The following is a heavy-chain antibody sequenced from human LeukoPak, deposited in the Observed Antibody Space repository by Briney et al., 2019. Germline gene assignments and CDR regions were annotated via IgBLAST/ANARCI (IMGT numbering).Heavy chain of an antibody. CDR1: GYTFTSYA. Sequence: ASVKVSCKASGYTFTSYAMHWVRQAPGQRLEWMGWINAGNGNTKYSQKFQGRVTITGDTSASTAYMELSSLRSEDTAVYYCARGFAVVVPAAIGYWGQGTLVTVSS. D-gene: IGHD2-2*02. CDR3: ARGFAVVVPAAIGY. J-gene: IGHJ4*02. V-gene: IGHV1-3*01. CDR2: INAGNGNT.